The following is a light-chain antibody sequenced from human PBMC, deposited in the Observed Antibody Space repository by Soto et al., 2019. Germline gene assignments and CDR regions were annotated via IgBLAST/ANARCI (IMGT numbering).Light chain of an antibody. CDR2: GAS. CDR1: RSVSTN. J-gene: IGKJ4*01. Sequence: DIILTQSPAIVSVSPGERATLSCRASRSVSTNLAWYQHKHGQAPRLLIYGASTRVTDIPPRFSGSGSGTEFTLTINYLESEDLGVYYCQQYDKTVPPVTFGGGTKVEI. CDR3: QQYDKTVPPVT. V-gene: IGKV3-15*01.